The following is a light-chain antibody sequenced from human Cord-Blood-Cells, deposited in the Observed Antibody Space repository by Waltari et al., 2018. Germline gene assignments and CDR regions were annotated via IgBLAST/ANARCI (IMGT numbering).Light chain of an antibody. CDR2: AAS. Sequence: DIEMTQSPSSLSASVRDRVTITCRASQSISSYLNWYQQKPGKAPKLVIYAASSLQSGVPSRFSGSGSGTDFTLTISSLQPEDFATYYCQQSYSTPYSFGQGTKLEIK. J-gene: IGKJ2*03. V-gene: IGKV1-39*01. CDR1: QSISSY. CDR3: QQSYSTPYS.